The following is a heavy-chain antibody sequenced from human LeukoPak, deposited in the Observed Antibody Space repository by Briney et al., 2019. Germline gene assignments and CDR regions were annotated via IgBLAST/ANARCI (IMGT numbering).Heavy chain of an antibody. Sequence: GGSLRLSCAASGFTFSRNAMHWVRQAPGKGLEWVAVISYDGSTTYYSDSVKGRFTISRDNSKNTLYLQMNSLRAEDTAVYFCARGFPPYYSSALTTGNYFDYWGQGTLVTVSS. J-gene: IGHJ4*02. CDR2: ISYDGSTT. D-gene: IGHD6-19*01. CDR1: GFTFSRNA. CDR3: ARGFPPYYSSALTTGNYFDY. V-gene: IGHV3-30*14.